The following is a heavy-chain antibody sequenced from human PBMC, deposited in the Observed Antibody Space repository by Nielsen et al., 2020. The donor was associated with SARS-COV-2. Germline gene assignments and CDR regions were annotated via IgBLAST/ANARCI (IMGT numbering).Heavy chain of an antibody. J-gene: IGHJ4*02. CDR3: ARRIQLWAADY. Sequence: GESLKISCAASGFTFSDYYMSWIRQAPGKGLEWIAYISISGTSTNHADSVRGRFTISRDNAENSLYLQMSSLRAEDTAVYYCARRIQLWAADYWGQGTLVTVSS. CDR1: GFTFSDYY. V-gene: IGHV3-11*03. D-gene: IGHD5-18*01. CDR2: ISISGTST.